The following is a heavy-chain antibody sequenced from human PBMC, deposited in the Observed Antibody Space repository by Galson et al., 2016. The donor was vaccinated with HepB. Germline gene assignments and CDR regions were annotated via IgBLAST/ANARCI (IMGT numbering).Heavy chain of an antibody. J-gene: IGHJ5*02. Sequence: SETLSLTCTVSGGSVTTYYWNWIRQPAGKPLEWIGRLYPPESTNYNPSFKSRVTMSIDTSKKEFSLKLTSVTAADTAIYYCARSNFYSRDAFFDPWGQGTLVIVSS. CDR2: LYPPEST. V-gene: IGHV4-4*07. CDR1: GGSVTTYY. D-gene: IGHD1-26*01. CDR3: ARSNFYSRDAFFDP.